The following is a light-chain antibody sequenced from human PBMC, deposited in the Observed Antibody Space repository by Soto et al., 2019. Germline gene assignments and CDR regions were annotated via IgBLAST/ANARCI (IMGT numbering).Light chain of an antibody. Sequence: DIQMTQSPSTLSASVGDRVTITCRASQSIRPWLAWFQQKPGKAPKLLSYDASTLESGVPSRFSGSGSGTEFTLTISSLQSDDFAAYYCQQYNSYSAITFGGGTRVE. V-gene: IGKV1-5*01. J-gene: IGKJ4*01. CDR1: QSIRPW. CDR2: DAS. CDR3: QQYNSYSAIT.